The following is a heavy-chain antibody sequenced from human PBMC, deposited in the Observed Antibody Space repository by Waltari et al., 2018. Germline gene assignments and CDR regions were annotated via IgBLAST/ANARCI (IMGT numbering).Heavy chain of an antibody. CDR1: GYTFTGYY. D-gene: IGHD4-17*01. CDR2: INPNRGGT. CDR3: ARDLTTVVTHAAFDI. J-gene: IGHJ3*02. V-gene: IGHV1-2*06. Sequence: QVQLVQSGAEVKKPGASVKVSCKASGYTFTGYYMHWVRQAPGQGLEWMGRINPNRGGTNYAQKFQGRVTMTRDTSISTAYMELSRLRSDDTAVYYCARDLTTVVTHAAFDIWGQGTMVTVSS.